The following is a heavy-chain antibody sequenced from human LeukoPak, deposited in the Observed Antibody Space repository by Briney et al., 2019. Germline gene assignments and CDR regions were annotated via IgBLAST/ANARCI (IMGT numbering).Heavy chain of an antibody. V-gene: IGHV1-24*01. J-gene: IGHJ4*02. CDR1: GYTLTELS. D-gene: IGHD6-13*01. CDR3: ATVPTGAAGIWYFDY. Sequence: ASVKVSCKVSGYTLTELSMHWVRQAPGKGLEWMGGFDPEDGETIYAQKFQGRVTMTEDTSTDTAYMELSSLRSEDTAVYYCATVPTGAAGIWYFDYWGQGTLVTVSS. CDR2: FDPEDGET.